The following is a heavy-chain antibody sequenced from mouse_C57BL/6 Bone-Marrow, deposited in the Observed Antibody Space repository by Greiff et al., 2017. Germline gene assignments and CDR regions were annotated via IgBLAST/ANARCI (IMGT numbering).Heavy chain of an antibody. V-gene: IGHV1-55*01. CDR1: GYTFTSYW. D-gene: IGHD2-5*01. CDR2: IYPGSGST. Sequence: QVQLQQPGAELVKPGASVKMSCKASGYTFTSYWITWVKQRPGQGLEWIGDIYPGSGSTNYNEKFKSKATLTVDTSSSTAYMQLSSLTSEDSAVYYCAREDSKGSYYYAMDYWGQGTSVTVSS. J-gene: IGHJ4*01. CDR3: AREDSKGSYYYAMDY.